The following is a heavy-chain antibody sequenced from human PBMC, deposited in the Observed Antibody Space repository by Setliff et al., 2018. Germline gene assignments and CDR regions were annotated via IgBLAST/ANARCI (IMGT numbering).Heavy chain of an antibody. J-gene: IGHJ6*03. CDR1: DGSLSTYY. CDR3: ARDTYYYDSSGSYYYYMDV. D-gene: IGHD3-22*01. Sequence: PSETLSLTCTVSDGSLSTYYWSWIRQPPGKGLEFIGYVYYSGTANYSPSLRSRLTISVDTSKNQFSLKLRSVTAADAAVYYCARDTYYYDSSGSYYYYMDVWGKGTTVTVSS. CDR2: VYYSGTA. V-gene: IGHV4-59*01.